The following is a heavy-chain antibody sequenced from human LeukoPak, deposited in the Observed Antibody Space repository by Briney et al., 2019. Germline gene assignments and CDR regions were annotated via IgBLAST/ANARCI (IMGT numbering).Heavy chain of an antibody. CDR2: ISGSGGST. Sequence: GGSLRLSCAASGFTFSSYAMSWVRQAPGKGLEWVSAISGSGGSTYYADSVKGRFTIYRDNSKNTLYLQMNSLRAEDTAVYYCAKVEYYDSSGYYQRGFDYWGQGTLVTVSS. CDR1: GFTFSSYA. V-gene: IGHV3-23*01. CDR3: AKVEYYDSSGYYQRGFDY. D-gene: IGHD3-22*01. J-gene: IGHJ4*02.